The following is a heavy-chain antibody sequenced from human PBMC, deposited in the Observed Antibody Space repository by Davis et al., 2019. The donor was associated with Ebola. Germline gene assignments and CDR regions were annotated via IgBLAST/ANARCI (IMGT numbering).Heavy chain of an antibody. CDR1: GDSLSSISAA. J-gene: IGHJ4*02. D-gene: IGHD6-19*01. CDR2: ISYRSKWYT. V-gene: IGHV6-1*01. CDR3: AKEGWGRSGWYWGHFDY. Sequence: QTPSLTRAISGDSLSSISAAWNSISPSPSRGLAWLGTISYRSKWYTDYAVLVKSRTTINPDTSKNQFSLQLHSVTPEETAVYYCAKEGWGRSGWYWGHFDYWGQGTLVTVSS.